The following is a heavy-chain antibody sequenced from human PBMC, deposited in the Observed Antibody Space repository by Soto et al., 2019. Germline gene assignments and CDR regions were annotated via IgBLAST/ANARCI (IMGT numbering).Heavy chain of an antibody. D-gene: IGHD6-13*01. J-gene: IGHJ6*02. V-gene: IGHV1-18*01. CDR1: GYTFTSYV. CDR2: ISAYNGNT. CDR3: ARAALATIAAASNYYGMDV. Sequence: QVQLVQSGAEVKKPGASVKVSCKASGYTFTSYVISWGRQAPGQGLEWMVWISAYNGNTNYAQKLQGRVTMTTDTSTSKSYMELRSLRSDDTAVDYCARAALATIAAASNYYGMDVWGQGTTVTVSS.